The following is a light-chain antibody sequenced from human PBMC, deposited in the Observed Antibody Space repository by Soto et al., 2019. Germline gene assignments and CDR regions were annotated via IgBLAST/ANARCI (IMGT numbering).Light chain of an antibody. J-gene: IGLJ2*01. V-gene: IGLV4-69*01. CDR2: LNSDGSH. Sequence: QPVLTQSPSASASLGASVKLTCTLSRGHSSYAIAWHQQQPEKGPRFLMKLNSDGSHSKGDGIPDRLSGSSSGDERYLTISSLQSEDEADYYCQTWGTGIVVFGGGTKLTVL. CDR3: QTWGTGIVV. CDR1: RGHSSYA.